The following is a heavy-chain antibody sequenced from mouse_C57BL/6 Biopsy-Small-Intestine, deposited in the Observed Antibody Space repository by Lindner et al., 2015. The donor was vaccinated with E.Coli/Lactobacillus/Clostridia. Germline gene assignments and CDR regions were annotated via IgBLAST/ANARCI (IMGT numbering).Heavy chain of an antibody. CDR1: GFTFSDYG. CDR3: ARPGGYYAWFAY. CDR2: ISSGSSTI. J-gene: IGHJ3*01. Sequence: VQLQESGGGLVKPGGSLKLSCAASGFTFSDYGMHWVRQAPEKGLEWVAYISSGSSTIYYADTVKGRFTIPRDNAKNTLFLQMTSLRSEDTAMYYCARPGGYYAWFAYWGQGTLVTVSA. V-gene: IGHV5-17*01. D-gene: IGHD2-3*01.